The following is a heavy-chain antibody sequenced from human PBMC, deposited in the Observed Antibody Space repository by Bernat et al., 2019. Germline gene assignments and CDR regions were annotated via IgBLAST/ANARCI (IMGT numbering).Heavy chain of an antibody. V-gene: IGHV1-69*06. CDR1: GGTFSSYA. J-gene: IGHJ3*02. CDR2: IIPIFGTA. D-gene: IGHD4/OR15-4a*01. CDR3: ERENDYSFDI. Sequence: QVQLVQSGAEVKKPGSSVKVSCKASGGTFSSYAISWVRQAPGQGLEWMGGIIPIFGTANYAQKLQGRVTMTTDTSTSTAYMELRSLRSDDTAVYYCERENDYSFDIWGRGTMVTVSS.